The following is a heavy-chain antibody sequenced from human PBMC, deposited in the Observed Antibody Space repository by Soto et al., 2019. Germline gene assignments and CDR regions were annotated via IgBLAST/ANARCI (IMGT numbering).Heavy chain of an antibody. CDR2: IIPIFGTT. D-gene: IGHD5-12*01. V-gene: IGHV1-69*06. CDR3: ARDRGYSDYTYYYYGMDV. CDR1: GGTFSNYA. Sequence: SVKVSCKASGGTFSNYAINWVRQAPGQGLEWMGGIIPIFGTTTYAQKFQGTVTIIADKSMSTAYMDLSSLRSEDTAVYYCARDRGYSDYTYYYYGMDVWGQGTTVTVSS. J-gene: IGHJ6*02.